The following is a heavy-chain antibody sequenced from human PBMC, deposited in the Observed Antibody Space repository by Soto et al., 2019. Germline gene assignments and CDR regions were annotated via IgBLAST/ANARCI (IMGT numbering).Heavy chain of an antibody. D-gene: IGHD5-18*01. J-gene: IGHJ5*01. CDR2: IYYTGST. V-gene: IGHV4-59*01. CDR1: VGSTSGYS. Sequence: SETLPLTCTVSVGSTSGYSCPWMRQPPGEGLEWIGYIYYTGSTNYDASLKSRVTMSMDTSKTQFSLRLTSVTAADTAVYYCARGFSYGKYDSWGQGTLVTVS. CDR3: ARGFSYGKYDS.